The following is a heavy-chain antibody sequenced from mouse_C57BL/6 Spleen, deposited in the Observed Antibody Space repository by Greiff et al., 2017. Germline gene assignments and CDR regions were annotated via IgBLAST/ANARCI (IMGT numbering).Heavy chain of an antibody. J-gene: IGHJ2*01. V-gene: IGHV3-6*01. CDR1: GYSITSGYY. D-gene: IGHD4-1*01. CDR2: ISYDGSN. CDR3: ARGGGSNWDY. Sequence: VQLKESGPGLVKPSQSLSLTCSVTGYSITSGYYWNWIRQFPGNKLEWMGYISYDGSNNYNPSLKNRISITRDTSKNQFFLKLNSVTTEDTATYYCARGGGSNWDYWGQGTTLTVSS.